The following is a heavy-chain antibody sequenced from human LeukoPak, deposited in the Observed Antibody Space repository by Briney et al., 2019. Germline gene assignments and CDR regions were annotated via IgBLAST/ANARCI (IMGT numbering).Heavy chain of an antibody. V-gene: IGHV4-59*08. CDR2: IYYSGST. CDR3: ARCSGGSCYNAFDI. D-gene: IGHD2-15*01. CDR1: GGSISSYY. Sequence: SETLSLTCTVSGGSISSYYWSWIRQPPGMGLEWIGYIYYSGSTNYNPSLKSRVTISVDTSKNQFSLKLSSVTAADTAVYYCARCSGGSCYNAFDIWGQGTMVTVSS. J-gene: IGHJ3*02.